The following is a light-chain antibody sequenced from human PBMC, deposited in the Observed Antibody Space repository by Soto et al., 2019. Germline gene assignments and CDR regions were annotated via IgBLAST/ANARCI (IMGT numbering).Light chain of an antibody. CDR2: KVS. V-gene: IGKV2-30*01. CDR1: QSLVYSDGNTY. Sequence: DVVMTQSPLSLPVTLGQPASISCRSSQSLVYSDGNTYLNWFQQRPGQSPRRLIYKVSNRDSGVPDRFSGSGSGTDFILKISRVEAEDVGVYYCMQGTHWPRYTFGQGTKLEIK. J-gene: IGKJ2*01. CDR3: MQGTHWPRYT.